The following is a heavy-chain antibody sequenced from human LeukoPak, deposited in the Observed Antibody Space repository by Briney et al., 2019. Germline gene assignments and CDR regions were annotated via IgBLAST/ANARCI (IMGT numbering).Heavy chain of an antibody. D-gene: IGHD3-16*01. J-gene: IGHJ6*03. CDR2: INPNSGGT. Sequence: ASVKVSCKASGYTFTGYYMHWVRQAPGQGLEWMGWINPNSGGTNYAQKFQGRVTMTRDTSISTAYMELSRLRSDDTAVYYCARDIAYPLYYYYYMDVWGKGTTVTISS. V-gene: IGHV1-2*02. CDR1: GYTFTGYY. CDR3: ARDIAYPLYYYYYMDV.